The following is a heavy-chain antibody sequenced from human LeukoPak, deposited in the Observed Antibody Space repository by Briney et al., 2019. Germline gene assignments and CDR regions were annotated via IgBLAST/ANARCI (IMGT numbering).Heavy chain of an antibody. D-gene: IGHD4-23*01. CDR2: ISGSGGST. CDR1: GFTFSSYA. Sequence: GGSLRLSCAASGFTFSSYAVSWVRQAPGKGLEWVSSISGSGGSTYSADSVKGRFTISRDNSKNTLYLQMNSLRAEDTAVYYCAKDRNDYGGNSPYFDYWGQGTLVTVSS. CDR3: AKDRNDYGGNSPYFDY. J-gene: IGHJ4*02. V-gene: IGHV3-23*01.